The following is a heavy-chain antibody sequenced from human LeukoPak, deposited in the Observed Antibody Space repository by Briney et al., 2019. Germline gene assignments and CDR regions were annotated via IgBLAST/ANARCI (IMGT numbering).Heavy chain of an antibody. CDR3: ARDAGSGYPNQALDY. Sequence: PSETLSLTCTVSGYSISSGYYWGWIRQPPGKGLEWIGSIYHSGSTYYNPSLKSRVTISVDTSKNQFSLKLSSVTAADTAVYYCARDAGSGYPNQALDYWGQGTLVTVSS. J-gene: IGHJ4*02. CDR2: IYHSGST. V-gene: IGHV4-38-2*02. D-gene: IGHD3-22*01. CDR1: GYSISSGYY.